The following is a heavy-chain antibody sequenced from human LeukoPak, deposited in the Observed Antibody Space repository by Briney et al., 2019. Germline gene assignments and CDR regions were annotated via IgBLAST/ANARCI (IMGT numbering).Heavy chain of an antibody. CDR3: VKARMPHCGTDCLES. J-gene: IGHJ4*02. V-gene: IGHV3-23*01. CDR2: IRGSGGGT. CDR1: GFTFSNYG. Sequence: PGESLRLSCAASGFTFSNYGMSWVRQAPGKGVEWVSVIRGSGGGTYYADSVKGRFTISRDNSKNTVYLQMNSLRAEDTAVYYCVKARMPHCGTDCLESWGQGTLVTVSS. D-gene: IGHD2-21*02.